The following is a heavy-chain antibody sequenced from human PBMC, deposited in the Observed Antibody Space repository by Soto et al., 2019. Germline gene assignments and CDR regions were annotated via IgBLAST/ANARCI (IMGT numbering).Heavy chain of an antibody. V-gene: IGHV4-39*01. J-gene: IGHJ4*02. Sequence: SETLSLTCTVSGGSIRYTDYYWGWLRKSPGKRLEWLGSIYHDGGTSYNPSLKSRVTISVDISNNQFSLRVNSVTAADTATYYCAKQARDAYSLRSSLYFVHWGQGALVTVSS. CDR2: IYHDGGT. CDR3: AKQARDAYSLRSSLYFVH. CDR1: GGSIRYTDYY. D-gene: IGHD4-4*01.